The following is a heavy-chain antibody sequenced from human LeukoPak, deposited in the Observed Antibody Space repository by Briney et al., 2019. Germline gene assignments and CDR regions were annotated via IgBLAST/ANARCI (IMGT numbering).Heavy chain of an antibody. CDR3: AKGESEYQLLFLVG. D-gene: IGHD2-2*01. CDR2: TSGSGGST. CDR1: GFTFSSYA. J-gene: IGHJ4*02. Sequence: GGSLRLSCAASGFTFSSYAMSWVRQAPGKGLEWVSATSGSGGSTYYADSVKGRFTISRDNSKNTLYLQMNSLRAEDTAVYYCAKGESEYQLLFLVGWGQGTLVTVSS. V-gene: IGHV3-23*01.